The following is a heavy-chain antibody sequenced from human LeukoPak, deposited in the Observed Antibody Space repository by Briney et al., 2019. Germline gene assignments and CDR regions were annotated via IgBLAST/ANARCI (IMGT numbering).Heavy chain of an antibody. CDR3: ATNLATVVTPAYY. V-gene: IGHV1-24*01. CDR1: GYTLTELS. CDR2: FDPEEGET. J-gene: IGHJ4*02. D-gene: IGHD4-23*01. Sequence: ASVKVSCKVSGYTLTELSMHWVRQAPGKGLEWMGGFDPEEGETIYVHKFQGRVTMTEDTYTDTAYMELSSLRSEDTAVYYCATNLATVVTPAYYWGQGTLVTVSP.